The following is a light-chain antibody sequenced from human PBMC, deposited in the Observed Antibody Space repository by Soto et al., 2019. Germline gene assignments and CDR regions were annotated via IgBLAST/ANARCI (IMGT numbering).Light chain of an antibody. CDR1: QDSTKY. V-gene: IGKV1-9*01. CDR3: QQYNSYPWT. CDR2: DAS. J-gene: IGKJ1*01. Sequence: IQLTQSPSSLSASVGDRVTITCRASQDSTKYLAWYQQKPGKAPNLLIYDASTLHSGVPSRFSGSGSGTDFTLTISSLQPEDFATYYCQQYNSYPWTFGQGTKVDIK.